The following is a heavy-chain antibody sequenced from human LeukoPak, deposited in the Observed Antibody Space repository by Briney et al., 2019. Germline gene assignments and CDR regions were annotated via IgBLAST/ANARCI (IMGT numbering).Heavy chain of an antibody. V-gene: IGHV3-30-3*01. CDR3: AGGYIAADLDS. J-gene: IGHJ4*02. D-gene: IGHD6-13*01. Sequence: GGSLRLSCAASGFTFSSYAMHWVRQAPGKGLEWVAVISYDGSNKYYADSVKGRFTISRDNSKNTLYLQMNSLRVEDTAVYYCAGGYIAADLDSWGQGSLLTVSS. CDR2: ISYDGSNK. CDR1: GFTFSSYA.